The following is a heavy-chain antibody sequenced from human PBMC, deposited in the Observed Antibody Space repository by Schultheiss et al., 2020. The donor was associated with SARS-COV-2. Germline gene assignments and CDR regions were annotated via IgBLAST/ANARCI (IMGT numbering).Heavy chain of an antibody. D-gene: IGHD2-21*01. CDR3: VERSYYFAMDV. V-gene: IGHV4-59*12. J-gene: IGHJ6*02. CDR1: GGSISSGYY. CDR2: IYYSGST. Sequence: SETLSLTCAVSGGSISSGYYWGWIRQPPGKGLEWIGYIYYSGSTNYNPSLKSRVSISVDTSKNQFSLHLSSVTAADTAVYYCVERSYYFAMDVWGQGTSVTVSS.